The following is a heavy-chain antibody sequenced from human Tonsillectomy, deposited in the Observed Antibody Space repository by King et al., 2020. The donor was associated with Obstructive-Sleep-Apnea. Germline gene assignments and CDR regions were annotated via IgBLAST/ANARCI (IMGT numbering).Heavy chain of an antibody. J-gene: IGHJ4*02. V-gene: IGHV4-59*01. D-gene: IGHD5-12*01. CDR1: GGSISSYY. CDR3: ARELSGYDSHFDY. CDR2: IYYSGST. Sequence: QLQESGPGLVKPSETLSLTCTVSGGSISSYYWSWIRQRPGKGLEWIGYIYYSGSTNYNPSLKSRVTISVDTSKNQFSLKLSSVTAADTAVYYCARELSGYDSHFDYWGQGTLVTVSS.